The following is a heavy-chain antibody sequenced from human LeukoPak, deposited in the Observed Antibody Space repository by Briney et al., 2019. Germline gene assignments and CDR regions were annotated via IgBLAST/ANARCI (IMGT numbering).Heavy chain of an antibody. CDR3: ARGTYYYDSSGYYYYYYGMDV. CDR1: GGSVSSGSYY. J-gene: IGHJ6*02. Sequence: SWETLSLTCTVSGGSVSSGSYYWSWIRQPPGKGLEWIGYIYYSGSTNYNPSLKSRVTISVDTSKNQFSLKLSSVTAADTAVYYCARGTYYYDSSGYYYYYYGMDVWGQGTTVTVSS. V-gene: IGHV4-61*01. D-gene: IGHD3-22*01. CDR2: IYYSGST.